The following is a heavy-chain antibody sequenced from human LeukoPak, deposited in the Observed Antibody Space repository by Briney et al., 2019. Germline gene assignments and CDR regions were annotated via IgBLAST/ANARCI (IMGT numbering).Heavy chain of an antibody. V-gene: IGHV2-5*02. CDR1: GISLSTSAVS. Sequence: SPTPLKPPQHPTPTSTFSGISLSTSAVSLPFIRQPQPNHLKSLALIYWDDDKRYSPSLKSRLTITKDTSKNQVVLTMTNMDPVDTATYYCAHIRYDYTRLDYWGQGTLVTVSS. CDR3: AHIRYDYTRLDY. D-gene: IGHD4-11*01. CDR2: IYWDDDK. J-gene: IGHJ4*02.